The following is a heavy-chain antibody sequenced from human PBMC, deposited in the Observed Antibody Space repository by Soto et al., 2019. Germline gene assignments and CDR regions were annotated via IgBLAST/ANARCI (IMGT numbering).Heavy chain of an antibody. CDR3: ARQGYYDILTGFI. V-gene: IGHV4-39*01. J-gene: IGHJ4*02. CDR1: GGSISSSSYY. D-gene: IGHD3-9*01. Sequence: ETLSLTCTVSGGSISSSSYYWGWIRQPPGKGLEWIGSIYYSGSTYYNPSLKSRVTISVDTSKNQFSLKLSSVTAADTAVYYCARQGYYDILTGFIWGQGTLVTVSS. CDR2: IYYSGST.